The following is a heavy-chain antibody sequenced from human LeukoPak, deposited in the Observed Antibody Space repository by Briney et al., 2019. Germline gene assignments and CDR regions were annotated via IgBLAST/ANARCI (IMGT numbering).Heavy chain of an antibody. V-gene: IGHV1-69*04. Sequence: ASVKVSCKASGGTFSSYAISWMRQAPGQGLEWMGRIIPILGIANYAQKFQGRVTITADKSTSTAYMELSSLRSEDTAVYYCAREKRSIAVAGRYAFDIWGQGTMVTVSS. D-gene: IGHD6-19*01. CDR3: AREKRSIAVAGRYAFDI. J-gene: IGHJ3*02. CDR2: IIPILGIA. CDR1: GGTFSSYA.